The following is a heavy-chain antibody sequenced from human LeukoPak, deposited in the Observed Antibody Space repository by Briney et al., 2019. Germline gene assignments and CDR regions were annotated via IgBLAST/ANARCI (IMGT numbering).Heavy chain of an antibody. CDR1: GFTFSSYG. CDR3: ARQNIAAAVTWDY. CDR2: ISYDGSNK. J-gene: IGHJ4*02. D-gene: IGHD6-13*01. V-gene: IGHV3-30*19. Sequence: SGGSLRLSCAASGFTFSSYGMHWVRQAPGKGLEWVAVISYDGSNKYYADSVKGRFAISRDNSKNTLYLQMNSLRAEDTAVYYCARQNIAAAVTWDYWGQGTLVTVSS.